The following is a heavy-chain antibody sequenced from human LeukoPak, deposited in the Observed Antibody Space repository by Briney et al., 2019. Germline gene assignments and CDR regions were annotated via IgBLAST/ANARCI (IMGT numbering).Heavy chain of an antibody. Sequence: ASVKVSCKASGYTFTSYGISWVRQAPGQGLEWMGWISAYNGNTNYAQKLQGRVTMTTDTSTSTAYMELRSLRPDDTAVYYCARESTMVRGVFSMDVWGQGTAVTVSS. V-gene: IGHV1-18*01. D-gene: IGHD3-10*01. CDR2: ISAYNGNT. J-gene: IGHJ6*02. CDR3: ARESTMVRGVFSMDV. CDR1: GYTFTSYG.